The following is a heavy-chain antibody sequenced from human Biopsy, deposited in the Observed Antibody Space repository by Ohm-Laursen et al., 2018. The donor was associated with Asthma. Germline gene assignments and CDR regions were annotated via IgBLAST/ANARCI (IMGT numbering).Heavy chain of an antibody. CDR2: HDHEEGGT. CDR3: ASDFPKDYVRYNFQF. V-gene: IGHV1-24*01. Sequence: ASVKVSCKISGYSLTDLSMHWVRQAPGQGIEWLGGHDHEEGGTVNARRFQGRVTMTEDTSTDTAYMELSSLSSDDTAVYYCASDFPKDYVRYNFQFWGQGTLVTVSS. CDR1: GYSLTDLS. J-gene: IGHJ4*02. D-gene: IGHD4-17*01.